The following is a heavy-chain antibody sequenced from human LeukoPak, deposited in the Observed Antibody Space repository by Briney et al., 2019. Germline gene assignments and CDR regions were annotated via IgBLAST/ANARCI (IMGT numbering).Heavy chain of an antibody. CDR3: ARDPALWYGEFFLDL. V-gene: IGHV3-33*08. D-gene: IGHD3-10*01. CDR1: GSTFSRYG. J-gene: IGHJ5*02. Sequence: GGSLRLSCAASGSTFSRYGMRWVRQAPGKGLEWVAVIWYDGTKKYYADFVKGRLTISRDNSKNTLYLQMNSLRAEDTAVYYCARDPALWYGEFFLDLGGRGTLVTVSS. CDR2: IWYDGTKK.